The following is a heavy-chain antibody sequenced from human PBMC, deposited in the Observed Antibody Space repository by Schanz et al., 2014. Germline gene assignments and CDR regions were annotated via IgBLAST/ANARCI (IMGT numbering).Heavy chain of an antibody. D-gene: IGHD3-10*01. CDR3: ARGATENMIRGELDY. Sequence: VQLEQSGAEVKKPGSSVKVSCKASGGTFISFGINWVRQAPGQGLEWMGIINPIGGSTTYAQKFRGAVTLTTDTSTDTAYLELTSLRSEDTAVYYCARGATENMIRGELDYWGQGTLXTVSS. J-gene: IGHJ4*02. CDR2: INPIGGST. CDR1: GGTFISFG. V-gene: IGHV1-46*03.